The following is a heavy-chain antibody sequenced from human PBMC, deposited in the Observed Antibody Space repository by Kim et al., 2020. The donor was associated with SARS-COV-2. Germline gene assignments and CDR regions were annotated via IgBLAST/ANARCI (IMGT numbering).Heavy chain of an antibody. CDR2: IIPIFGTA. CDR1: GGTFSSYA. V-gene: IGHV1-69*13. J-gene: IGHJ4*02. D-gene: IGHD1-26*01. CDR3: ARDRLGGSYYLYFDY. Sequence: SVKVSCKASGGTFSSYAISWVRQAPGQGLEWMGGIIPIFGTANYAQKFQGRVTITADESTSTAYMELSSLRSEDTAVYYCARDRLGGSYYLYFDYWGQGTLVTVSS.